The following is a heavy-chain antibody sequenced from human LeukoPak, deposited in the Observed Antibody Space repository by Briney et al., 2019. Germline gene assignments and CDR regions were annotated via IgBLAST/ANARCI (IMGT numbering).Heavy chain of an antibody. J-gene: IGHJ4*02. V-gene: IGHV1-2*02. D-gene: IGHD3-10*01. CDR3: ARDQLLWFGENNFDY. CDR2: INPNSGGT. CDR1: GYTFTGYY. Sequence: EASVKVSCKASGYTFTGYYMHWVRQAPGQGLEWMGWINPNSGGTNYAQKFQGRVTMTRDTSISTAYMELSRLRSDDTAVYYCARDQLLWFGENNFDYWGQGTLVTVSS.